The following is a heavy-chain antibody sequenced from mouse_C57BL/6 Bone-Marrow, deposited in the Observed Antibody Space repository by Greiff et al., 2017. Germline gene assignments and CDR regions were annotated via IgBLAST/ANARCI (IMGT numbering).Heavy chain of an antibody. CDR3: ASDYGSSYWYFDV. V-gene: IGHV1-85*01. J-gene: IGHJ1*03. CDR1: GYTFTSYD. D-gene: IGHD1-1*01. Sequence: QVQLQQSGPELVKPGASVKLSCKASGYTFTSYDINWVKQRPGQGLEWIGWIYPRDGSTKYNEKFKGKATLTVDKSSSTAYMELHSLTSEDSAVYCCASDYGSSYWYFDVWGTGTTITVTA. CDR2: IYPRDGST.